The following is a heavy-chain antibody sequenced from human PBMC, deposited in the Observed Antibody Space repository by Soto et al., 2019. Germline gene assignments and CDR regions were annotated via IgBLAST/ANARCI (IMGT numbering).Heavy chain of an antibody. CDR2: ISSSSSTI. CDR1: GFTFSSYS. CDR3: ARDLGSSWYPEYFQH. Sequence: PGGSLRLSCAASGFTFSSYSMNWVRQAPWKGLEWVSYISSSSSTIYYADSVRGRFTISRDNAKNSLYLQMNSLRAEDTAVYYCARDLGSSWYPEYFQHWGQGTLVTVSS. J-gene: IGHJ1*01. D-gene: IGHD6-13*01. V-gene: IGHV3-48*01.